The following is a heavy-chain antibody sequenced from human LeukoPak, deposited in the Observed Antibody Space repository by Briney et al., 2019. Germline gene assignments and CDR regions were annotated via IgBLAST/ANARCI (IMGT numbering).Heavy chain of an antibody. J-gene: IGHJ4*02. D-gene: IGHD3-16*02. CDR1: GGSFSGYY. CDR3: ARDIDGY. Sequence: SETLSLTCAVYGGSFSGYYWSWIRQPPGKGLEWIGEINHSGSTNYNPSLKSRVTISIDTSKNQFSLKLSSVAAADTAVYYCARDIDGYWGQGTLVTVSS. CDR2: INHSGST. V-gene: IGHV4-34*01.